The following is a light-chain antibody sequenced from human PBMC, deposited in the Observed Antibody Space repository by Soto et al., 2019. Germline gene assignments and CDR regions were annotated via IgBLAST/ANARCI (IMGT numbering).Light chain of an antibody. CDR3: QQYGSSLWT. Sequence: EFVLTQSPGTLSLSPGERATLSCRASESVSSSYLAWYQQKPGQAPRLLIYGASSRATDIPDRFSGSGSGTDFTLTISRLEPEDFAVYYCQQYGSSLWTFGQGTKVEIK. J-gene: IGKJ1*01. CDR2: GAS. V-gene: IGKV3-20*01. CDR1: ESVSSSY.